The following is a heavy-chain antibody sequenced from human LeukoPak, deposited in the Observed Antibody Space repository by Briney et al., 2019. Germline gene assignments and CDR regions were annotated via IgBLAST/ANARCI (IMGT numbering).Heavy chain of an antibody. CDR2: IHYSGST. CDR1: GGSISSTTYY. Sequence: SETLSLTCTVSGGSISSTTYYWGWIRQPPGKGLEWIGNIHYSGSTYYNPSLKSRVTISVDTSKNQFSLKLSSVTAADTAVYYCATLGDTSAWYLFDPWGQGTLVTVSS. V-gene: IGHV4-39*01. CDR3: ATLGDTSAWYLFDP. J-gene: IGHJ5*02. D-gene: IGHD6-19*01.